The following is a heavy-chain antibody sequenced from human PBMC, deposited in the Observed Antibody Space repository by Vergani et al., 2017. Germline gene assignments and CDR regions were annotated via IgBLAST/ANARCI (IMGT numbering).Heavy chain of an antibody. Sequence: QVDLQESGPGLVKSSETLSPNCAVSGYSVGSGYYWVWIRQPQGRGLEWIGCVHRNGNTYYTSSLRSRATISRDTSKNQFSLRLTSVTAADTAVYYCARQNPYGSAHVDFWGRGVLVTVSA. CDR1: GYSVGSGYY. J-gene: IGHJ4*02. D-gene: IGHD3-10*01. CDR3: ARQNPYGSAHVDF. V-gene: IGHV4-38-2*01. CDR2: VHRNGNT.